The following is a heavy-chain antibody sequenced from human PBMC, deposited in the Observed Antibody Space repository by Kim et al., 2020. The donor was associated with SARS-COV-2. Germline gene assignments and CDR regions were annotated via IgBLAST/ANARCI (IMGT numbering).Heavy chain of an antibody. V-gene: IGHV4-59*09. J-gene: IGHJ4*02. Sequence: PSLKRRITLSVDTSKNQFSLKLSSVAAADTAVYYCARGREGYTSSWYLDYWGQGTLVTVSS. CDR3: ARGREGYTSSWYLDY. D-gene: IGHD6-13*01.